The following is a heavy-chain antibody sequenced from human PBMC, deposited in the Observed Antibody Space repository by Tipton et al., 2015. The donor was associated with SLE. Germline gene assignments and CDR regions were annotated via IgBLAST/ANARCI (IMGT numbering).Heavy chain of an antibody. CDR3: ARAEGSWGAFDI. V-gene: IGHV4-59*01. Sequence: QLVQSGAEVKPSETLSLTCTVSGGSISSYYWSWIRQPPGRGLEWIGYIYYSGSTNYNPSLKSRVTISVDTSKNQFSLKLSSVTAADTPVYYSARAEGSWGAFDIWCQGIRVSVS. D-gene: IGHD3-16*01. CDR1: GGSISSYY. CDR2: IYYSGST. J-gene: IGHJ3*02.